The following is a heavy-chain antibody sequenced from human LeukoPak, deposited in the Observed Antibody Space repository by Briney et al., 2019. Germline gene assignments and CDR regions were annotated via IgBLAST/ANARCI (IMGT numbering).Heavy chain of an antibody. CDR2: ISSSSSYI. V-gene: IGHV3-21*01. D-gene: IGHD3-3*01. Sequence: GGSLRLSCAASGFTFSSYSMNWVRQAPGKGLEWVSSISSSSSYIYYADSVKGRFTISRDNAKNSLYLQMNSLRAEDTAVYYCARATQPFGVVYSAGYYYYMDAWGKGTTVTVSS. J-gene: IGHJ6*03. CDR1: GFTFSSYS. CDR3: ARATQPFGVVYSAGYYYYMDA.